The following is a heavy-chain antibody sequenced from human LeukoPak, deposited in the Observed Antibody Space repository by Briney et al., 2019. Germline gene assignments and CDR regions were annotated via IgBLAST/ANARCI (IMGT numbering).Heavy chain of an antibody. CDR3: ARDDAGPTDAFDV. J-gene: IGHJ3*01. CDR2: IKKDGSEK. V-gene: IGHV3-7*03. CDR1: GFISGDYW. Sequence: GGSLRLSCEASGFISGDYWMTWVRQTPGKGLEWVADIKKDGSEKYYVESVKGRFTISRDNARNSVYLQMSSLRAEDTAVYYCARDDAGPTDAFDVWGQGTVVTVSS.